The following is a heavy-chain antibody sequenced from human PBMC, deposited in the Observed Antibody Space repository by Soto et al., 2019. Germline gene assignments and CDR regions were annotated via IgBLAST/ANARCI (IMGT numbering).Heavy chain of an antibody. Sequence: GESLKISCKGSGYSFTSYWISWVRQMPGKGLEWMGRIDPSDSYTNYSPSFQGHVTISADKPIRTAYLRWSSLKASDTAMYYCARHTDSWYVLHYYGIDVWGQGTTVTVSS. CDR3: ARHTDSWYVLHYYGIDV. V-gene: IGHV5-10-1*01. J-gene: IGHJ6*02. CDR1: GYSFTSYW. CDR2: IDPSDSYT. D-gene: IGHD6-13*01.